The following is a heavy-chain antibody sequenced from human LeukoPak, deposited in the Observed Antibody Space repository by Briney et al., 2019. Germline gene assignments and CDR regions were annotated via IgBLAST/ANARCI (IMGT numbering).Heavy chain of an antibody. V-gene: IGHV1-46*01. Sequence: ASVKVSCKASGYTLSTYYMHWVRQAPGQGLEWMGIINPSDDNRIYAQKFQGRVTMTTDTSTSTAYMELRSLRSDDTAVYYCARDRYSSGWDYYYYYYGMDVWGQGTTVTVSS. J-gene: IGHJ6*02. CDR3: ARDRYSSGWDYYYYYYGMDV. CDR1: GYTLSTYY. D-gene: IGHD6-19*01. CDR2: INPSDDNR.